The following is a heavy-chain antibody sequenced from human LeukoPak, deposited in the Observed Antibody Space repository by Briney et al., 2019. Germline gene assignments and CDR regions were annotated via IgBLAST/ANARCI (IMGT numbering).Heavy chain of an antibody. CDR1: GYSITSGYY. CDR2: IYHSGDT. Sequence: PSETLSPTCIVSGYSITSGYYWGWIRQPPGKGLEWIGSIYHSGDTYYNPSLKSRVTISVDTSKNQFSLKLDSVTAADTAVYYCAKGTSSGWYYFDYWGQGTLVTVSS. J-gene: IGHJ4*02. V-gene: IGHV4-38-2*02. D-gene: IGHD6-19*01. CDR3: AKGTSSGWYYFDY.